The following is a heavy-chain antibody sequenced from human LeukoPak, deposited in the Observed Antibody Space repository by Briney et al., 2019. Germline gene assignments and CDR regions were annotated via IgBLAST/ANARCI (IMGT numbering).Heavy chain of an antibody. CDR2: INHSGST. Sequence: SETLSLTCAVYGGSFSGYYWSWIRQPPGKGLEWIGEINHSGSTNYNPSLKSRVTISVDRFKNQFSLKLSSVTAADTAVYYCARSVKTTIFGVVISREFDPWGQGTLVTVSS. J-gene: IGHJ5*02. D-gene: IGHD3-3*01. CDR3: ARSVKTTIFGVVISREFDP. CDR1: GGSFSGYY. V-gene: IGHV4-34*01.